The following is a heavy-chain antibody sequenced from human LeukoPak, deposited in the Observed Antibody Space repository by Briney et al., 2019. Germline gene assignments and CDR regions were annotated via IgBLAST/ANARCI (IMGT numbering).Heavy chain of an antibody. CDR3: ARAVLLWFGEPFSNGMDV. CDR2: ISSSGSTI. V-gene: IGHV3-48*04. D-gene: IGHD3-10*01. Sequence: PGRSLRLSCAASGFTFSSYAMHWVRQAPGKGLEWVSYISSSGSTIYYADSVKGRFTISRDNAKNSLYLQMNSLRAEDTAVYYCARAVLLWFGEPFSNGMDVWGQGTTVTVSS. J-gene: IGHJ6*02. CDR1: GFTFSSYA.